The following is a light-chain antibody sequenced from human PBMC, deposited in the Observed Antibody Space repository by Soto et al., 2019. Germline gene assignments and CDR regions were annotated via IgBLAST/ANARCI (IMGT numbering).Light chain of an antibody. V-gene: IGKV1-33*01. CDR2: DAA. CDR1: HDITNY. CDR3: QKYDNVPFT. J-gene: IGKJ3*01. Sequence: DIQMTQSPDSLSASVGDRVTSTCQASHDITNYVNWYQQKPGRAPSLLIYDAANLATGVPSRFSGSGSETDFTFAIARLQPEDVGIYYCQKYDNVPFTFGPGTTVNIQ.